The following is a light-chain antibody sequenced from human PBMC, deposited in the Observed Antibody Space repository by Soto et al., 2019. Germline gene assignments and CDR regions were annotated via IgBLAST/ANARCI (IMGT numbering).Light chain of an antibody. CDR2: EVS. Sequence: QSALTQPASVSGSPGQSITISSTGTSSDVGGYNYVSWYQQHPGKAPKLMIYEVSNRPSGVSNRFSGSKSGNTASLTISGLQAEDEADYYCSSYTSSNIDYVFGTGTKLTVL. V-gene: IGLV2-14*01. CDR1: SSDVGGYNY. J-gene: IGLJ1*01. CDR3: SSYTSSNIDYV.